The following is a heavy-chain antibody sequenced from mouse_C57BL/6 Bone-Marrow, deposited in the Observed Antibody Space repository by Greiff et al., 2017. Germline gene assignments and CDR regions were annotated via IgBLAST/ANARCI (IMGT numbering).Heavy chain of an antibody. J-gene: IGHJ3*01. Sequence: QVQLKQSGAELARPGASVKLSCKASGYTFTSYGISWVKQRTGQGLEWIGEIYPRSGNTYYNEKFKGKATLTADKSSSTAYMELRSLTSEDSAGYFCAGTTAQFAYWGQGTLVTVSA. CDR1: GYTFTSYG. CDR2: IYPRSGNT. D-gene: IGHD1-2*01. V-gene: IGHV1-81*01. CDR3: AGTTAQFAY.